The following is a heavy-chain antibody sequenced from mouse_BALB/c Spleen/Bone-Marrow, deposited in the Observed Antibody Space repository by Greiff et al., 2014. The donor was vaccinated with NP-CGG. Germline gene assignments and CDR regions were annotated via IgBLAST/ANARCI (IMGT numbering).Heavy chain of an antibody. CDR3: ARTDGYYAMDY. J-gene: IGHJ4*01. Sequence: EVQLQQSGPDLVKPSQSLSLTCTVPGYSITSGYSWHWIRQFSGNILEWMGYIHYSGYTNYNPSLKSRISITRDTSKNQFFLQLNSVTTEDTATYYCARTDGYYAMDYWGQGTSVTVSS. V-gene: IGHV3-1*02. D-gene: IGHD2-3*01. CDR2: IHYSGYT. CDR1: GYSITSGYS.